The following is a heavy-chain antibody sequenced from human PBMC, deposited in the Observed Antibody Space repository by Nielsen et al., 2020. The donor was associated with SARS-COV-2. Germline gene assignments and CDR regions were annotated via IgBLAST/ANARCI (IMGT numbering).Heavy chain of an antibody. V-gene: IGHV3-9*01. J-gene: IGHJ4*02. D-gene: IGHD3/OR15-3a*01. CDR1: GFTFHDYA. Sequence: SLKISCAASGFTFHDYAMHWVRQAPGKGLEWVAGISWNSNIMGYADSVKGRFTISRDNAKNSLYLQLNSLRPEDTATYYCAKDRAIFMIYFTRGGPDYWGQGTLVTVSS. CDR3: AKDRAIFMIYFTRGGPDY. CDR2: ISWNSNIM.